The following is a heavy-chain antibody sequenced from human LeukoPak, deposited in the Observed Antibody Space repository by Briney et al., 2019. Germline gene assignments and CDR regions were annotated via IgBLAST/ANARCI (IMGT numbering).Heavy chain of an antibody. CDR1: GYTFTSYG. Sequence: GASVKVSCKASGYTFTSYGISWVRQAPGQGLEWMGWISAYNGNTNYAQKVQGRVTMTTDTSTSTAYMELRSLRSDDTAVYYCARDRLLWFGEPDAFDIWGQGTMVTVSS. D-gene: IGHD3-10*01. CDR2: ISAYNGNT. J-gene: IGHJ3*02. CDR3: ARDRLLWFGEPDAFDI. V-gene: IGHV1-18*01.